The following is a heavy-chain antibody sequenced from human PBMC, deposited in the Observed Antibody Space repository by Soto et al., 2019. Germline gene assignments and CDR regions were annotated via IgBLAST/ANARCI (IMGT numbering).Heavy chain of an antibody. CDR1: GFTFSSYA. CDR2: ISGSGGST. V-gene: IGHV3-23*01. CDR3: AKQHMTTVTTYDAFADY. D-gene: IGHD4-17*01. Sequence: GGSLRLSCAASGFTFSSYAMSWVRQAPGKGLEWVSAISGSGGSTYYADSVKGRFTISRDNSKNTLYLQMNSLRAEDTAVYYCAKQHMTTVTTYDAFADYWGQGTLVTVSS. J-gene: IGHJ4*02.